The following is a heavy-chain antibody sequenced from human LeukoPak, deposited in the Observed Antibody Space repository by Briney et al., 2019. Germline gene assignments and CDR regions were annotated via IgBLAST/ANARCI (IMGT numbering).Heavy chain of an antibody. CDR1: GGSFSGYY. J-gene: IGHJ4*02. D-gene: IGHD5-12*01. CDR2: INHGGST. CDR3: ARQGGVATTFDY. Sequence: SETLSLTCAVYGGSFSGYYWSWIRQPPGKGLEWIGEINHGGSTNYNPSLKSRVTISVDTSKNQFSLKLNSVTAADTAVYYCARQGGVATTFDYWGQGTLVTVSS. V-gene: IGHV4-34*01.